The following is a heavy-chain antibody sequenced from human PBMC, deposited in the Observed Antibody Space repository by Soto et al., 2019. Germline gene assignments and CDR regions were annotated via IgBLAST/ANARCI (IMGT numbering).Heavy chain of an antibody. CDR1: GFTFSSYA. Sequence: GGSLRLSCAASGFTFSSYAMHWVRQAPGKGLEYVSAISSNGGSTYYANSVKGRFTISRDNSKNTLYLQMGSLRAEDMAVYYCARAYDFYYYYYMDVWGKGTTVTVSS. D-gene: IGHD3-3*01. J-gene: IGHJ6*03. V-gene: IGHV3-64*01. CDR2: ISSNGGST. CDR3: ARAYDFYYYYYMDV.